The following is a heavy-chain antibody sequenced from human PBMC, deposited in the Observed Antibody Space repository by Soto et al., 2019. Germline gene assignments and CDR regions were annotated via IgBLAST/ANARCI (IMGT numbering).Heavy chain of an antibody. CDR3: ARDRSYPSRGIDY. CDR1: GYSFTNYG. D-gene: IGHD6-25*01. J-gene: IGHJ4*02. Sequence: ASVKVSCKASGYSFTNYGISWVLQAPGQGLECMGWISPYSGNTNHAQKFQGRVTLTTDTSTSTAYMELRSLTSDDTAVYYCARDRSYPSRGIDYWGQGTLVTVSS. V-gene: IGHV1-18*01. CDR2: ISPYSGNT.